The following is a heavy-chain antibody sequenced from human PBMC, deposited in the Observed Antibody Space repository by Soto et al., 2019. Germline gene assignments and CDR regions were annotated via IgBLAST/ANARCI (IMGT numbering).Heavy chain of an antibody. CDR2: MNPNSANT. D-gene: IGHD3-16*01. Sequence: QVQLVQSGAEVKKPGASVKVSCKASGYTFTSYDIHWVRQATGQGLEWMGWMNPNSANTGYAQKFQGRVTMTRNTSISTAYVELSSLGSEDTAVYYCAREGVRGMDVWGQGTTVTVSS. CDR3: AREGVRGMDV. J-gene: IGHJ6*02. V-gene: IGHV1-8*01. CDR1: GYTFTSYD.